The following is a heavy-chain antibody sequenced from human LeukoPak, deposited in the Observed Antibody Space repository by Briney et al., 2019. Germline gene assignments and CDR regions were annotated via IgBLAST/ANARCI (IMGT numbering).Heavy chain of an antibody. CDR2: INWNGVST. D-gene: IGHD5-12*01. CDR1: GFTFDNHG. V-gene: IGHV3-20*01. CDR3: ARDGSHSGYDPRYYYYMDV. Sequence: GGSLRLSCAASGFTFDNHGMSWVRQAPGKGLEWVSGINWNGVSTGYADSVKGRFTISRDNAKNSLYLQMNSLRAEDTALYHCARDGSHSGYDPRYYYYMDVWGKGTTVTVSS. J-gene: IGHJ6*03.